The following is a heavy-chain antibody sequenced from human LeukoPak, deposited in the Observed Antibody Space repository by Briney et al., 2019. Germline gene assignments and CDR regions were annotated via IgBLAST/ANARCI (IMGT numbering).Heavy chain of an antibody. CDR3: AGTIAAAGAVGWFDP. CDR2: IYYSGST. Sequence: PSEALSLTCTVSGGSISSYYWSWIRQPPGKGLEWIGYIYYSGSTNYNPSLKSRVTISVDTPKNQFSLKLSSVTAADTAVYYCAGTIAAAGAVGWFDPWGQGTLVTVSS. V-gene: IGHV4-59*01. D-gene: IGHD6-13*01. CDR1: GGSISSYY. J-gene: IGHJ5*02.